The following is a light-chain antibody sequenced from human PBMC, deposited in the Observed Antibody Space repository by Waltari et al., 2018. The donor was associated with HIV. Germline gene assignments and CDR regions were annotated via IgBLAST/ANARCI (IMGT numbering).Light chain of an antibody. CDR2: AAS. CDR1: QSVSSNY. J-gene: IGKJ3*01. V-gene: IGKV3-20*01. CDR3: QQHGSPPIFT. Sequence: EIVLTQSPGTLSLSPGERATLPCRASQSVSSNYLAWYQQKPGQAPRLLIYAASSRATGIPDRFSGSGSGTDFTLTISRLEPEDFAVYYCQQHGSPPIFTFGPGTKVDIK.